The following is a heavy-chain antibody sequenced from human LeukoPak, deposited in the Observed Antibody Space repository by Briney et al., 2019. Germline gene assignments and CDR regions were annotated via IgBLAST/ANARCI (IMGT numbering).Heavy chain of an antibody. Sequence: PSETLSLTCTVSGGSISSYYWSRIRQPPGKGLEWIGYIYYSGSTNYNPSLKSRVTISVDTSKNQFSLKLSSVTAADTAVYYCARGGYSYGLYYFDYWGQGTLVTVSS. CDR2: IYYSGST. D-gene: IGHD5-18*01. CDR3: ARGGYSYGLYYFDY. CDR1: GGSISSYY. V-gene: IGHV4-59*01. J-gene: IGHJ4*02.